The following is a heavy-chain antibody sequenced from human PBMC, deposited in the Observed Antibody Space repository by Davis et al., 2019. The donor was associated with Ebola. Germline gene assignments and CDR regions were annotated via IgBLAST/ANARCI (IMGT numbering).Heavy chain of an antibody. V-gene: IGHV3-30*18. CDR3: AKSLSDSDDY. D-gene: IGHD4/OR15-4a*01. Sequence: PGGSLRLSCAVSGFTFSTYGMHWVRQAPGKGLEWVAVISYDGNNKYYADSVKGRFTISRDNFKNTLYLQMNSLRAEDTAVYYCAKSLSDSDDYWGQGTLVTVSS. CDR1: GFTFSTYG. J-gene: IGHJ4*02. CDR2: ISYDGNNK.